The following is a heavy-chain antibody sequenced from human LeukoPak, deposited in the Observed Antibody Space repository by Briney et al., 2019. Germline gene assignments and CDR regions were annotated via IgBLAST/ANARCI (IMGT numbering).Heavy chain of an antibody. CDR1: GGFISSCGSY. V-gene: IGHV4-31*03. CDR2: IYYSGST. J-gene: IGHJ4*02. D-gene: IGHD1-26*01. CDR3: ARWRGGSYSDY. Sequence: SETLSLTCTVSGGFISSCGSYWSWIRQHPGKGLEWIGYIYYSGSTYYNPSLKSRVTISVDTSKNQFSLKLSSVTAADTAVYYCARWRGGSYSDYWGQGTLVTVSS.